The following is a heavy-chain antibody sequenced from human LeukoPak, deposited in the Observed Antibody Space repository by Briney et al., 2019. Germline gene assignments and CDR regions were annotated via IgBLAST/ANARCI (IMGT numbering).Heavy chain of an antibody. J-gene: IGHJ3*02. CDR3: ARRGDGAFDI. Sequence: GRSLRLSCTASGFTFSSYVMHWVRQAPGKGLEWVAVISYDGSNKYYADSVKGRFTISRDNSKNTLYLQMNSLRAEDTAVYYCARRGDGAFDIWGQGTMVTVSS. CDR1: GFTFSSYV. V-gene: IGHV3-30-3*01. CDR2: ISYDGSNK.